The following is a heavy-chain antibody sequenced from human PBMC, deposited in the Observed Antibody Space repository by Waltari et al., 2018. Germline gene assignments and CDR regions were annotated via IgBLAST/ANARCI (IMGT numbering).Heavy chain of an antibody. V-gene: IGHV3-48*04. CDR1: GFTFSSYS. CDR3: VRDEAWSFDY. Sequence: EVQLVESGGGLAQPGGSLRLSCAASGFTFSSYSMNWVRQAPGKVLEWVSYISSGSGRIYYADSVKGRFTISRDNAKNSLYLQMNSLRAEDTAVYYCVRDEAWSFDYWGQGTLVTVSS. CDR2: ISSGSGRI. D-gene: IGHD2-21*01. J-gene: IGHJ4*02.